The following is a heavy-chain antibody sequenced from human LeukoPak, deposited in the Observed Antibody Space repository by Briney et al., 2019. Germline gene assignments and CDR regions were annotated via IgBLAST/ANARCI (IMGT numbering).Heavy chain of an antibody. CDR2: INPNSGGT. J-gene: IGHJ5*02. CDR1: GYTFTPDY. CDR3: ASAGDSGNLA. V-gene: IGHV1-2*02. Sequence: GASVKVSCKASGYTFTPDYMHWVRHAPGQGLEWMGWINPNSGGTNYAQDFHGRVTMTRDTSTSTAYMERRRLRSDDTAVYYCASAGDSGNLAWGQGTLVTVSS. D-gene: IGHD1-26*01.